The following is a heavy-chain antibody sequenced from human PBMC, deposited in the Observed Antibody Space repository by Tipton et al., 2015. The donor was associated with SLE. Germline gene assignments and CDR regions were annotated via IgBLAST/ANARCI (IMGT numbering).Heavy chain of an antibody. CDR3: ARGTRVSATKL. CDR1: GGPISHSSYY. J-gene: IGHJ4*02. V-gene: IGHV4-39*07. CDR2: VNYGGIT. Sequence: TLSLTCSVSGGPISHSSYYWGWIRQPPGKGLEWIGSVNYGGITYYNTSLRSRVSISADTSKNQFSLKVTSVTAADTAVYYCARGTRVSATKLWGQGTLVTVSS. D-gene: IGHD2-21*02.